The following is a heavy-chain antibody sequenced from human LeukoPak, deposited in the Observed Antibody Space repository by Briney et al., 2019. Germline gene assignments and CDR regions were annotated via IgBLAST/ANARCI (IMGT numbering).Heavy chain of an antibody. CDR2: IYYSGST. V-gene: IGHV4-59*01. Sequence: PSETLSLTCAVSGGSLSSSYWSCVRQPPGKGLEWIAYIYYSGSTNYKPSLKSRVTIPVDPSKNQFSLKLSSVTAADTAVYYCAREDSSSWYRFDPWGQGPLVTVSS. CDR1: GGSLSSSY. J-gene: IGHJ5*02. D-gene: IGHD6-13*01. CDR3: AREDSSSWYRFDP.